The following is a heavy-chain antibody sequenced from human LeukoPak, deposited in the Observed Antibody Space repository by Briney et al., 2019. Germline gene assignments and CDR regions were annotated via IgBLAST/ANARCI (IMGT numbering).Heavy chain of an antibody. CDR3: ARGGGSYLFLH. D-gene: IGHD1-26*01. J-gene: IGHJ1*01. CDR1: VHTYNRYS. Sequence: PGGSLRLSCAVSVHTYNRYSMHCVRQAPGKGLGWVSSITSSSTYIYYADSVKGRFTISRDNAKNSLYLQMNSLRAEDTAVYYCARGGGSYLFLHWGQGTLVTVSS. V-gene: IGHV3-21*01. CDR2: ITSSSTYI.